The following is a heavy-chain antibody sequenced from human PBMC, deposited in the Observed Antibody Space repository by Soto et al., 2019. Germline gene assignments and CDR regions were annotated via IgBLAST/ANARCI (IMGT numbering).Heavy chain of an antibody. Sequence: GSLRLSCAASGFTLSSYWMHWVRQAPGKGLVWVSRFSEDGKSVSYADSVEGRFTVSRDSAKNTLYLQMNSLRVEDTAMYFCAREARQIDLEGGYSCDYWGQGTLVTVSS. D-gene: IGHD5-18*01. CDR3: AREARQIDLEGGYSCDY. J-gene: IGHJ4*02. CDR1: GFTLSSYW. V-gene: IGHV3-74*01. CDR2: FSEDGKSV.